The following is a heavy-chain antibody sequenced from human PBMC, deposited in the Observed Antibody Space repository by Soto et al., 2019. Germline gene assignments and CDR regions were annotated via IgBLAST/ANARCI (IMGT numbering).Heavy chain of an antibody. Sequence: QVQLQESGPGLVKPSETLSLTCTVSGGSISSYYWSWIRQPPGKGLEWIGYIYYSGRTNYNPSLRSLFTISLDTSKTQFSLMLSSVTAADTAVYYCAGRPRRYDYGMDVWGQGTTVTVSS. V-gene: IGHV4-59*01. CDR2: IYYSGRT. J-gene: IGHJ6*02. CDR1: GGSISSYY. D-gene: IGHD6-6*01. CDR3: AGRPRRYDYGMDV.